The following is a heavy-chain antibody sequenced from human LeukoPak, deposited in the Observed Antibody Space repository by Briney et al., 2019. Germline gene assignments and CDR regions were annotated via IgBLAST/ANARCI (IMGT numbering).Heavy chain of an antibody. CDR2: ISSSGNTM. D-gene: IGHD6-13*01. Sequence: PGGSLRLSCAASGFTFRSYEMNWARHAPGKGLEWVSYISSSGNTMYYGDSVKGRFTISRDNAKNSLYLQMNSLRAEDTAVYFCGRESTASRPPAFDYWGQGTLVTVSS. CDR1: GFTFRSYE. CDR3: GRESTASRPPAFDY. J-gene: IGHJ4*02. V-gene: IGHV3-48*03.